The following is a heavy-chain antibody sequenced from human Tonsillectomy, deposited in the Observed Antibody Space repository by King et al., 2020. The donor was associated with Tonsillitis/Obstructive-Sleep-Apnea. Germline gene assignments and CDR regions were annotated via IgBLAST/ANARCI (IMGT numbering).Heavy chain of an antibody. D-gene: IGHD2-2*01. CDR3: AREYCSSTSCSPPDWFDP. V-gene: IGHV4-34*01. CDR2: INHSGST. J-gene: IGHJ5*02. CDR1: GGSFRGYY. Sequence: VQLQQWGAGLLKPSETLSLTCAVYGGSFRGYYWSWIRHPPGKGLEWIGEINHSGSTNYNPSLKSRVTISVDTSKNQCSLKLSSVTAADTAVYYCAREYCSSTSCSPPDWFDPWGQGTLVTVSS.